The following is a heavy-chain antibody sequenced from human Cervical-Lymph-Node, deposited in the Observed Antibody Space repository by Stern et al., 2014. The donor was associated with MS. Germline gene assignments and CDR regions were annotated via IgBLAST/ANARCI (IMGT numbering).Heavy chain of an antibody. J-gene: IGHJ5*02. V-gene: IGHV4-61*02. D-gene: IGHD5/OR15-5a*01. CDR3: ARGLGPFDP. Sequence: QLQLQESGPGLVKPSQTLSLTCTVSGGSITSGNHYWSWIRQPAGKGLEWIGRIYISGDAKYNPSLKNRVTISIDTSRDQFSLRLPSVTAADTAVYYCARGLGPFDPWGQGTLVTVAS. CDR1: GGSITSGNHY. CDR2: IYISGDA.